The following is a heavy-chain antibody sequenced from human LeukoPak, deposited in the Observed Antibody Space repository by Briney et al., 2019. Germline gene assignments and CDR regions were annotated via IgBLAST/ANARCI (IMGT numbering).Heavy chain of an antibody. V-gene: IGHV1-8*01. CDR3: ARGEYQLLYNWFDP. J-gene: IGHJ5*02. Sequence: GASVKVSCEASGYTFTSYDINWVRQATGQGLEWMGWMNPNSGNTGYAQKFQGRVTITRNTSISTAYMELSSLRSEDTAVYYCARGEYQLLYNWFDPWGQGTLVTVSS. CDR1: GYTFTSYD. D-gene: IGHD2-2*01. CDR2: MNPNSGNT.